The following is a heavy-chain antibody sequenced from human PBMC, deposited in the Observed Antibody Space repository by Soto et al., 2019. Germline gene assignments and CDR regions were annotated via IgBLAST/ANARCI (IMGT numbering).Heavy chain of an antibody. D-gene: IGHD1-1*01. J-gene: IGHJ6*02. CDR1: GFTFSRYW. CDR2: VKYDGSQT. Sequence: GGSLRLSCADSGFTFSRYWMSWVRQAPGKGLEWVANVKYDGSQTYYVGSVKGRFTISRDNAKNSLYLQMNSLRAEDTAVYYCTRDFQGPLDYGMDVWGQGTTVTVSS. CDR3: TRDFQGPLDYGMDV. V-gene: IGHV3-7*01.